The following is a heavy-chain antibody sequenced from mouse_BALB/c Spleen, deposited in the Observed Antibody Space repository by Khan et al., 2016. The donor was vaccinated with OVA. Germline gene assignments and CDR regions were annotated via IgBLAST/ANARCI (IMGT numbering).Heavy chain of an antibody. V-gene: IGHV3-8*02. Sequence: EVQLQESGPSLVKPSQTLSLTCSVTGDSITTGYWNWIRKFPGHKLEYMGYIIYTGYTYYNPSLNSRISITRHTSNNQYYLQLTPVTDEDTATYYCARSTCLYAFVYWGQGTLVTVAA. CDR1: GDSITTGY. J-gene: IGHJ3*01. CDR3: ARSTCLYAFVY. D-gene: IGHD2-14*01. CDR2: IIYTGYT.